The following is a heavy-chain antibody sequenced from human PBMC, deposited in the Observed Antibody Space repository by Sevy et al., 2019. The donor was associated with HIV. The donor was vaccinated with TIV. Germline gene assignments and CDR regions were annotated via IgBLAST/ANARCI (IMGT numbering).Heavy chain of an antibody. CDR1: GGTFSSYA. CDR2: IIPMFGTA. Sequence: ASVKVSCKASGGTFSSYAISWVRQAPGQGLEWLGGIIPMFGTANYAQKFQGRVIITADESTSTGYMELGSLKSGDTAVYYCVRGPNGSYLLYYFDNWGQGTLVTVSS. J-gene: IGHJ4*02. V-gene: IGHV1-69*13. D-gene: IGHD3-10*01. CDR3: VRGPNGSYLLYYFDN.